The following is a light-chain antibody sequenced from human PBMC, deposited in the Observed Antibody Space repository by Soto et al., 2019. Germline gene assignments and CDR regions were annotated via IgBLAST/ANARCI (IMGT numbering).Light chain of an antibody. V-gene: IGLV2-8*01. CDR2: EVS. CDR1: SSDVGGFNY. Sequence: QSVLTQPPSASGSPGQSVTISCSGTSSDVGGFNYVSWYQHHPGKAPRALIYEVSKRPSGVPDRFSGSKSGNTASLTVSGLQTEDEADYYCSSYAGSNNYVFGTGTKV. CDR3: SSYAGSNNYV. J-gene: IGLJ1*01.